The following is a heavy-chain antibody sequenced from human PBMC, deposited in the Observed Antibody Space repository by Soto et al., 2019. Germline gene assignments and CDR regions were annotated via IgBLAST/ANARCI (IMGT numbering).Heavy chain of an antibody. V-gene: IGHV3-23*01. J-gene: IGHJ4*02. CDR1: GFSFGGYG. Sequence: EVQLLESGGDLVQPGGSLRLSCAASGFSFGGYGMSWVRQAPGKGLEWVSALSGSGSTTYYADSVRGRFIISRDISRDTLFLQMNSLRAEDTAVYFCAKASKGYTGYDLDYWGQGTVVTVSP. D-gene: IGHD5-12*01. CDR3: AKASKGYTGYDLDY. CDR2: LSGSGSTT.